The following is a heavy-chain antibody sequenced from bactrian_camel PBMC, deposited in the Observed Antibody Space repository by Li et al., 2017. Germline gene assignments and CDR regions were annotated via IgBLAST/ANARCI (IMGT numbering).Heavy chain of an antibody. CDR2: VLNRGEST. CDR1: GFTFSDYA. J-gene: IGHJ6*01. V-gene: IGHV3S40*01. D-gene: IGHD7*01. CDR3: ATGAVVVPGRDDFGY. Sequence: VQLVESGGGSVQAGGSLRLSCAASGFTFSDYAMTWVRRAPGKGLEWISSVLNRGESTHYADSVKGRFTISRDNAKNTVYLQLNSLKTEDMAMYYCATGAVVVPGRDDFGYWGQGTQVTVS.